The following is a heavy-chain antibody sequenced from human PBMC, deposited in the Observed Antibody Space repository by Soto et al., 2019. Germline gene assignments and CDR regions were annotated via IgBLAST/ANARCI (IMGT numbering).Heavy chain of an antibody. J-gene: IGHJ6*02. V-gene: IGHV4-31*03. Sequence: SETLSLTCRVSGGAINNRDYYSSWIRQHSGKGLEWIGNIFYSGSTDYNPSLKGRLTISIDTSKNEFSLKLTSVTAADTAVYYCARDRADSKSFGSGMEFSRQVTRVTVAS. D-gene: IGHD3-16*01. CDR3: ARDRADSKSFGSGMEF. CDR2: IFYSGST. CDR1: GGAINNRDYY.